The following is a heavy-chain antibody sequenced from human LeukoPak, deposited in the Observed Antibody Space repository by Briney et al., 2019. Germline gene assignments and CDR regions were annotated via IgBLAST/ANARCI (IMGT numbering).Heavy chain of an antibody. CDR3: ATGYSYGMDY. V-gene: IGHV4-34*01. CDR2: INHSGST. J-gene: IGHJ4*02. Sequence: SETLSLTCAVYGGSFSGYYWSWIRQPPGKGLEWIGEINHSGSTNYNPSLKSRVTIPVDTTKNQFSLKLSSVAAADTAVYYCATGYSYGMDYWGQGTMVTVSS. CDR1: GGSFSGYY. D-gene: IGHD5-18*01.